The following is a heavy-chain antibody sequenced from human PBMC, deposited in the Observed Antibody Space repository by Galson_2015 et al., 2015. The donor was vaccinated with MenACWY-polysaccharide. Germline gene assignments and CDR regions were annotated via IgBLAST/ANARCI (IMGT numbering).Heavy chain of an antibody. V-gene: IGHV3-11*04. D-gene: IGHD1-26*01. CDR1: GFTFGDYY. Sequence: SLRLSCAASGFTFGDYYMSWIRQAPGKGLEWVSSISSRGGIIYYADSVKGRFTISRDNAENSLFLQMNSLRDDDTAVYYCARVLKGLVGATPDYWGQGTLVTVSS. CDR3: ARVLKGLVGATPDY. CDR2: ISSRGGII. J-gene: IGHJ4*02.